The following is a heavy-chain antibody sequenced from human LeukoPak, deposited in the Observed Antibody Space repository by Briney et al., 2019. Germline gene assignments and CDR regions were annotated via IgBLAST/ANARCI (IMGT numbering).Heavy chain of an antibody. V-gene: IGHV4-34*01. CDR1: GFTFSSHG. D-gene: IGHD3-10*01. Sequence: GSLRLFCAASGFTFSSHGMNWVRQAPGKGLEWIGEINHSGSTNYNPSLKSRVTISVDTSKNQFSLKLKSVTAADTAVYYCARGGYYGWGNDFRFDPWGQGTLVTVSS. J-gene: IGHJ5*02. CDR2: INHSGST. CDR3: ARGGYYGWGNDFRFDP.